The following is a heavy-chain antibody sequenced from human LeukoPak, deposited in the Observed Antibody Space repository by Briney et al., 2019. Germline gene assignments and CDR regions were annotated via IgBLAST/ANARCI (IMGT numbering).Heavy chain of an antibody. CDR2: IYYSGST. J-gene: IGHJ4*02. CDR1: GGSISSYY. V-gene: IGHV4-59*01. CDR3: ARYQNSFDY. Sequence: SETLSLTCTVSGGSISSYYWSWIRQPPGKGLEWIGYIYYSGSTNYDPSLKSRVTISVDTSKNQFSLKLSSVTAADTAVYYCARYQNSFDYWGQGTLVTVSS.